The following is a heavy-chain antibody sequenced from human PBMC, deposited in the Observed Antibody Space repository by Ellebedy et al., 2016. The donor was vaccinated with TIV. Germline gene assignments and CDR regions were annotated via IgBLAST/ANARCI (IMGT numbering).Heavy chain of an antibody. V-gene: IGHV4-59*01. D-gene: IGHD6-19*01. CDR3: ARGGTVAGTEWFDP. Sequence: SETLSLXCTVPGGSISSYYWSWIRQPPGKGLEWIGYIYYSGSTNYNPSLKSRVTISVDTSKNQFSLKLSSVTAADTAVYYCARGGTVAGTEWFDPWGQGTLVTVSS. CDR1: GGSISSYY. CDR2: IYYSGST. J-gene: IGHJ5*02.